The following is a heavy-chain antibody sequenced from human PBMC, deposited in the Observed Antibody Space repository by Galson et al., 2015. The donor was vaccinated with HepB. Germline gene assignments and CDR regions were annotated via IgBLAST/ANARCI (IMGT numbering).Heavy chain of an antibody. V-gene: IGHV3-30*04. D-gene: IGHD6-19*01. CDR2: VSSDENNI. J-gene: IGHJ4*02. CDR1: GFTFSAFA. CDR3: AKVFPEKTDGWYRQALYYFDS. Sequence: SLRLSCAASGFTFSAFAMHWVRQTPGKGLEWVALVSSDENNIYYADSVRGRFTISRDNSRNTLFLQMNSLRAGDTAIYFCAKVFPEKTDGWYRQALYYFDSWGQGTRVTVSS.